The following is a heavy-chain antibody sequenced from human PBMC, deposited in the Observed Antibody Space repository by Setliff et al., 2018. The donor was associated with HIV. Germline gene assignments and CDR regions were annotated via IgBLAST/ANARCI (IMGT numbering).Heavy chain of an antibody. D-gene: IGHD3-10*01. CDR1: GVTFFSTYS. J-gene: IGHJ4*02. CDR3: ARDEPTGGIDY. Sequence: GGSLRLSCAGSGVTFFSTYSMNWVRQAPGKGLECVAYIISGSSTVYYADSVKGRFTVSRDNAKNSVYLEMNSLRAEDTAVYYCARDEPTGGIDYWGQGTLVTVSS. V-gene: IGHV3-48*01. CDR2: IISGSSTV.